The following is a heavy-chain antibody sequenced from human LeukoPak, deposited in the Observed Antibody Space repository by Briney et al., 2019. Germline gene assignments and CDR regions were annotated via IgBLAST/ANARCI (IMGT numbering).Heavy chain of an antibody. Sequence: GGSLRLSCAASGFTFSSYEMNWVRQAPGKGLEWVSSISSSSSYIYYADSVKGRFTISRDNAKNSLYLQMNSLRAEDTAVYYCARVLRFLEWLPNWFDPWGQGTLVTVSS. D-gene: IGHD3-3*01. CDR2: ISSSSSYI. V-gene: IGHV3-21*01. CDR3: ARVLRFLEWLPNWFDP. CDR1: GFTFSSYE. J-gene: IGHJ5*02.